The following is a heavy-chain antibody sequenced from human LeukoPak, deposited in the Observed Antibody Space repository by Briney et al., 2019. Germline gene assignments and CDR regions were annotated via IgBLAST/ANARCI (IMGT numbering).Heavy chain of an antibody. V-gene: IGHV4-34*01. CDR1: GGSFSGYY. Sequence: PSETLSLTCAVYGGSFSGYYWSWIRQPPGKGLEWIGEINHSGSTNYNPSLKSRVTISVDTSKNQFSLKLSSVTAADTAVYYCARGPICSSTSCSSACFVYWGQGTLVTVSS. J-gene: IGHJ4*02. D-gene: IGHD2-2*01. CDR3: ARGPICSSTSCSSACFVY. CDR2: INHSGST.